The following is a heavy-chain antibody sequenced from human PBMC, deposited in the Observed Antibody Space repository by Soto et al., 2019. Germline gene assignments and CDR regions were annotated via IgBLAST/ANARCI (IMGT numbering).Heavy chain of an antibody. J-gene: IGHJ4*02. CDR1: GFTFSDYP. CDR2: ISYDGNDE. V-gene: IGHV3-30-3*01. Sequence: VKLVESGGGVVQPGASLRLSCVASGFTFSDYPLHWVRRAPGKGLEWVAVISYDGNDESYSDSVKGRFTISRDNSKTTVYLQMNSLRADDLAVYHCARDMRHDYASGRLDYLGQGTLVTVSS. D-gene: IGHD3-10*01. CDR3: ARDMRHDYASGRLDY.